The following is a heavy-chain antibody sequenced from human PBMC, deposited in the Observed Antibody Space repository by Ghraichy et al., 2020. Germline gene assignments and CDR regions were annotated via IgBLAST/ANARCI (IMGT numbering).Heavy chain of an antibody. D-gene: IGHD1-26*01. CDR2: ISGSGGST. CDR3: AKALHPVEWELLPDYYYGMDV. J-gene: IGHJ6*02. Sequence: GGSLRLSCAASGFTFSSYAMSWVRQAPGKGLEWVSAISGSGGSTYYADSVKGRFTISRDNSKNTLYLQMNSLRAEDTAVYYCAKALHPVEWELLPDYYYGMDVWGQGTTVTVSS. CDR1: GFTFSSYA. V-gene: IGHV3-23*01.